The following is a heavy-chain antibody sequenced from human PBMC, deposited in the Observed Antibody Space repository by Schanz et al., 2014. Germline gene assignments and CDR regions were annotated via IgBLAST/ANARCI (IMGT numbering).Heavy chain of an antibody. D-gene: IGHD1-26*01. J-gene: IGHJ4*02. CDR1: GFTFSSYG. Sequence: VQLVESGGGVVQPGRSLRLSCAASGFTFSSYGMHWVRQAPGKGLEWVAVIWYDGSNKYYADSVKGRFTISRDNSKNTLFLQMNSLRAEDTVVYYCTRDHTTESYCAAGPPIDYWGQGTLLTVSS. CDR2: IWYDGSNK. V-gene: IGHV3-33*01. CDR3: TRDHTTESYCAAGPPIDY.